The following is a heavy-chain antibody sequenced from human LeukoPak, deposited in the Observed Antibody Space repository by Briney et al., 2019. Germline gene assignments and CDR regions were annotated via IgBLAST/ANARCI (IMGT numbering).Heavy chain of an antibody. V-gene: IGHV3-21*01. CDR3: ARDTCSSTSCYWAHRDAFDI. D-gene: IGHD2-2*01. J-gene: IGHJ3*02. CDR1: GFTFSSYS. Sequence: PGGSLRLSCAASGFTFSSYSMNWVRQAPGKGLEWLSSISSSSSYIYYADSVKGRFTISRDNAKNSLYLQMNSLRAEDTAVYYCARDTCSSTSCYWAHRDAFDIWGQGTMVTVSS. CDR2: ISSSSSYI.